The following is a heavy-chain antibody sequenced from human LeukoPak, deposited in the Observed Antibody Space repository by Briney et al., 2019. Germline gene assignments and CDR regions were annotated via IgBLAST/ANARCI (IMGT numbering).Heavy chain of an antibody. Sequence: GGSMRLSCAASGFTFSDHYMEWVRQAPGKGLEWVGRTRNKANSYTTDYAASVKGRFTISRDDSKNSLYLQMNSLKTEDTAVYYCARGARSGYLTYFFDYWGQGTLVTVSS. V-gene: IGHV3-72*01. CDR2: TRNKANSYTT. CDR1: GFTFSDHY. D-gene: IGHD3-22*01. J-gene: IGHJ4*02. CDR3: ARGARSGYLTYFFDY.